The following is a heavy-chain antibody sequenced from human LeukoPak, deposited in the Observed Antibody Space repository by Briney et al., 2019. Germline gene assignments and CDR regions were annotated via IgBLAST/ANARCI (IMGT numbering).Heavy chain of an antibody. D-gene: IGHD2-21*01. Sequence: SETLSLTCTVSGGSISSGSYYWSWIRQPAGKGVEWIGRIYTGGSTNYNPSLKSRVTISVDTSKNQFSLKLSSVTAADTAVYYCARDDGEGVIGYWGQGTLVTVSS. V-gene: IGHV4-61*02. J-gene: IGHJ4*02. CDR2: IYTGGST. CDR3: ARDDGEGVIGY. CDR1: GGSISSGSYY.